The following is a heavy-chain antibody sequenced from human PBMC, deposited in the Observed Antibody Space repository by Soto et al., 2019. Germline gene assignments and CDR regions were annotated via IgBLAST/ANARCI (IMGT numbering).Heavy chain of an antibody. J-gene: IGHJ5*02. CDR3: ARDLGLGSGWYYWFDP. CDR1: GYSFTSYA. Sequence: PGESLKISCKGSGYSFTSYAISWVRQAPGQGLEWMGGIIPIFGTANYAQKFQGRVTITADESTSTAYMELSSLRSEDTAVYYCARDLGLGSGWYYWFDPWGQGTLVTVSS. V-gene: IGHV1-69*01. CDR2: IIPIFGTA. D-gene: IGHD6-19*01.